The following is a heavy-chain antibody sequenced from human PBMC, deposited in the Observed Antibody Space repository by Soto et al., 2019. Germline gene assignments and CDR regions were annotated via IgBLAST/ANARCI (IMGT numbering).Heavy chain of an antibody. Sequence: QVQLVQSGAEVKKPGSSVKVSCKASGGTFSSYAISWVRQAPGQGLEWMGGIIPIFGTANYAQKFQGRVTITAGESTRTAYMELSSLRSEDTAVYYCARERVQVLVAATPTYYFDYWGQGTLVTVSS. D-gene: IGHD2-15*01. V-gene: IGHV1-69*01. J-gene: IGHJ4*02. CDR2: IIPIFGTA. CDR3: ARERVQVLVAATPTYYFDY. CDR1: GGTFSSYA.